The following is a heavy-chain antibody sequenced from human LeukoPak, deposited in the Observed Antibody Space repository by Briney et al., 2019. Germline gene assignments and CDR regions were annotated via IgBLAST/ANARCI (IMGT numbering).Heavy chain of an antibody. J-gene: IGHJ4*02. CDR1: GYSFTSYW. D-gene: IGHD3-22*01. CDR3: ARRAYYDSSGYYEEADF. CDR2: MYPGDSDT. V-gene: IGHV5-51*01. Sequence: GESLKISCKASGYSFTSYWIGWVRQMPGKGPEWMGIMYPGDSDTRYSPSFQGQVTISADKSISTAYLQWSSLKASDTAMYYCARRAYYDSSGYYEEADFWGQGTLVTVSS.